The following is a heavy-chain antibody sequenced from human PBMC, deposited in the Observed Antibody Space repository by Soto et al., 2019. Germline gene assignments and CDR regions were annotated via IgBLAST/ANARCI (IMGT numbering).Heavy chain of an antibody. D-gene: IGHD2-2*01. CDR3: AKYWLCFSCSYFDY. J-gene: IGHJ4*02. V-gene: IGHV3-23*01. Sequence: EVQLLESGGGLVQPGGSLRLSCAASGFTFETYGMSWVRQAPGKGLEWVSGISGSGGTTYYADSVKGRYTISRDNSKTMQYLQMTILSAEDTVVYYCAKYWLCFSCSYFDYWGQGLLVTVSS. CDR2: ISGSGGTT. CDR1: GFTFETYG.